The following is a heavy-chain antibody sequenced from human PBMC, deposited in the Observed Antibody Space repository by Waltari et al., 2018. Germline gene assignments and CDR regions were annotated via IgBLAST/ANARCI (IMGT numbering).Heavy chain of an antibody. CDR1: GFSISSGYY. Sequence: QVQLRESGPGLVKPSETLSLTCAVSGFSISSGYYWGWIRQPPGKGLEWIASIHHSGATYYNPSLKSRVTISVDTSKNQFSLKLSSVTAADTAVYYCARGYSSSWYAFWGQGTLVTVSS. CDR2: IHHSGAT. D-gene: IGHD6-13*01. J-gene: IGHJ4*02. CDR3: ARGYSSSWYAF. V-gene: IGHV4-38-2*01.